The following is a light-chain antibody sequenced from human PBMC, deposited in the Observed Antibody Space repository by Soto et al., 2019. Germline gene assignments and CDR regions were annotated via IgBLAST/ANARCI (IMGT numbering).Light chain of an antibody. V-gene: IGLV4-69*01. CDR2: LNSDGSH. J-gene: IGLJ2*01. Sequence: QPVLTQSPSASASLGASVKLTCTLSSGHSSYAIAWHQQQPEKGPRYLMKLNSDGSHNKGDGIPDRFSGSSSGAERYLTISSLQSEDEADYYCQTWGTGTPYVVFGGGTKVTVL. CDR1: SGHSSYA. CDR3: QTWGTGTPYVV.